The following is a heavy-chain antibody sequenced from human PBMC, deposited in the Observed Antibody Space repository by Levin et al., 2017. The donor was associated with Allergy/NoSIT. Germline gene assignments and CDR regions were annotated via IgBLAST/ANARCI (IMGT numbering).Heavy chain of an antibody. J-gene: IGHJ6*02. Sequence: PGGSLRLSCAASGFTFDDYAMHWVRQAPGKGLEWVSGISWNSGSIGYADSVKGRFTISRDNAKNSLYLQMNSLRAEDTALYYCAKDDQESGEVLRYFCGMDVWGQGTTVTVSS. V-gene: IGHV3-9*01. CDR2: ISWNSGSI. D-gene: IGHD3-9*01. CDR3: AKDDQESGEVLRYFCGMDV. CDR1: GFTFDDYA.